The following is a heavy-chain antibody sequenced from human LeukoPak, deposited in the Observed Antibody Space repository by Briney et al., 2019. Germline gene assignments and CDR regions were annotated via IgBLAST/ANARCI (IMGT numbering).Heavy chain of an antibody. D-gene: IGHD3-16*02. V-gene: IGHV1-18*01. Sequence: ASVKVSCKASGYTFTSYGISWLRQAPRQGLEWMGWISGNNGNTNYAQKLQGRVTMTTDTSTSTAYVELRSLRSDDTALYYCARVRVNYVWGNYPVDYWGQGTLVTVSS. CDR2: ISGNNGNT. CDR1: GYTFTSYG. J-gene: IGHJ4*02. CDR3: ARVRVNYVWGNYPVDY.